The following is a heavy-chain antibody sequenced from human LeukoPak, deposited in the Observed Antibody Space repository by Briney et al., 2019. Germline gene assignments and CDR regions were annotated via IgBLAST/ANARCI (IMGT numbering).Heavy chain of an antibody. CDR3: ARDRCNSTTCASRGAFDI. CDR2: MYTSGST. J-gene: IGHJ3*02. V-gene: IGHV4-4*07. Sequence: SETLSLTCTVSGGSISSCYWSWIRQPAGKGLEWVGRMYTSGSTNYNPSLTSRVTMSVDTSKNQFSLKMTSVTAADTAVYYCARDRCNSTTCASRGAFDIWGQGTMVTVSS. CDR1: GGSISSCY. D-gene: IGHD2-2*01.